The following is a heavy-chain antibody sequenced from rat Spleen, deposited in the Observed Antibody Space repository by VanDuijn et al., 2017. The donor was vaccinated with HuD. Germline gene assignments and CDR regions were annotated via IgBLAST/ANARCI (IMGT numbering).Heavy chain of an antibody. J-gene: IGHJ1*01. D-gene: IGHD2-2*01. Sequence: EVQLVESGGGLVQPGRSLKLSCAASGFTFNNYGMAWVRQAPTKGLEWVAAFSYDGFTTYYRDSVRGRFTVSRDDVRSTLYLQMDSLRSEDTASYYCTRAGFLRDWYFDFWGPRTMVTVSS. V-gene: IGHV5-29*01. CDR2: FSYDGFTT. CDR3: TRAGFLRDWYFDF. CDR1: GFTFNNYG.